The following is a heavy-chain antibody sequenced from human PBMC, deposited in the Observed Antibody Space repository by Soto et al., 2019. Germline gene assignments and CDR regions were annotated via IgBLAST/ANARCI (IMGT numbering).Heavy chain of an antibody. V-gene: IGHV4-39*01. Sequence: SETLSLTCTVSGGSISSSSYYWGWIRQPPGKGLEWIGSIYYSGSTYYNPSLKSRVTISVDTSKNQFSLKLSSVTAADTAVYYCARLGGSGSYYKADNWFDPWGQGTLVTSPQ. J-gene: IGHJ5*02. CDR3: ARLGGSGSYYKADNWFDP. CDR2: IYYSGST. CDR1: GGSISSSSYY. D-gene: IGHD3-10*01.